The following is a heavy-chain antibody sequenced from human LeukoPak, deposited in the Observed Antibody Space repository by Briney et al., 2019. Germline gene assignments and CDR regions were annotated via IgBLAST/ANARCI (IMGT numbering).Heavy chain of an antibody. CDR1: GYTFTEYY. J-gene: IGHJ4*02. D-gene: IGHD3-22*01. V-gene: IGHV1-2*02. CDR2: VNPHSGGT. CDR3: ARSVVGYYDSSGYPDY. Sequence: ASVKVSCKTSGYTFTEYYIHWVRQAPGHGLEWMGWVNPHSGGTNFAQSFRGRVTLTRDTSVTTAYMELRSLRSDDTAVYYCARSVVGYYDSSGYPDYWGQGTLVTVSS.